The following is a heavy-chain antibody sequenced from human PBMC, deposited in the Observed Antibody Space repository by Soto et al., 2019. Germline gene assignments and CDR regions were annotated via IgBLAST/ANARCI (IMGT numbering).Heavy chain of an antibody. CDR3: ARADYYGSGNYYGMDV. Sequence: SWVRQAPGQGLEWMGGIIPIFGTANYAQKFQGRVTITADESTSTAYMELSSLRSEDTAVYYCARADYYGSGNYYGMDVWGQGTTVTVSS. V-gene: IGHV1-69*01. J-gene: IGHJ6*02. D-gene: IGHD3-10*01. CDR2: IIPIFGTA.